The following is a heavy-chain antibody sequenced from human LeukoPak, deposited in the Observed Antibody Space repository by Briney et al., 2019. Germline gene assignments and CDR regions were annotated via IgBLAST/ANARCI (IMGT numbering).Heavy chain of an antibody. V-gene: IGHV3-23*01. CDR1: GFTFSSYA. CDR3: AKVRSSWYYFDY. CDR2: ISGSGGST. Sequence: GGSLRLSCAASGFTFSSYAMSWVRQAPGKGLEWVSAISGSGGSTYYADSVKGRFTISRDNSKNTLYMQMNSLRAEDTAVYYCAKVRSSWYYFDYWGQGTLVTVSS. J-gene: IGHJ4*02. D-gene: IGHD6-13*01.